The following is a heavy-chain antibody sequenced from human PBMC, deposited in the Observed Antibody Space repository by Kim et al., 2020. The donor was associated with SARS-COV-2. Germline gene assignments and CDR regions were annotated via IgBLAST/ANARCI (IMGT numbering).Heavy chain of an antibody. Sequence: GGSLRLSCAASGFTFSDYYMSWIRQAPGKGLEWVSYISSSGSTIYYADSVKGRFTISRDNAKNSLYLQMNSLRAEDTAVYYCAREGTTVVTPREDDYWGQGTLVTVSS. J-gene: IGHJ4*02. CDR2: ISSSGSTI. CDR3: AREGTTVVTPREDDY. CDR1: GFTFSDYY. D-gene: IGHD4-17*01. V-gene: IGHV3-11*04.